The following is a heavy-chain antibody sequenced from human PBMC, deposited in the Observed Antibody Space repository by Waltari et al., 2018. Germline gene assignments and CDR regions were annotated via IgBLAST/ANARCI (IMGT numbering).Heavy chain of an antibody. CDR1: GFTFSSYS. J-gene: IGHJ4*02. Sequence: EVQLVESGGGLVKPGGSLRLSCAASGFTFSSYSMNWVRQAPGKGLGCVSSISTRSSYIYYADSVKGRFTISRDNAKNSLYLQMNSLRAEDTAVYYCATHERLRWGQGTLVTVSS. V-gene: IGHV3-21*01. CDR3: ATHERLR. CDR2: ISTRSSYI.